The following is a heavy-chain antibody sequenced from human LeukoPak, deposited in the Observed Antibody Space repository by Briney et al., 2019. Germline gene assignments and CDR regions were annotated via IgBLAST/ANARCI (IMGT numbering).Heavy chain of an antibody. CDR2: ISSSGSTI. D-gene: IGHD3-3*01. Sequence: GGSLRLSCAVSGFTFSDYYMSWIRQAPGKGLEWVSYISSSGSTIYYADSVKGRFTISRDNAKNSLYLQMNSLRAEDTAVYYCASDDYDFWSGYYTNWGQGTLVTVSS. CDR3: ASDDYDFWSGYYTN. CDR1: GFTFSDYY. J-gene: IGHJ4*02. V-gene: IGHV3-11*04.